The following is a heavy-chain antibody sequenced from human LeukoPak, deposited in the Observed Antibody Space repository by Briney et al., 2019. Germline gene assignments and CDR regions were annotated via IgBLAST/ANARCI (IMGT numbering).Heavy chain of an antibody. CDR3: ARGCSSTSRYFAVGNY. CDR2: INPNSGGT. J-gene: IGHJ4*02. V-gene: IGHV1-2*02. Sequence: ASVKVSCKASGYTFTGYYIHWVRQAPGQGLEWMGWINPNSGGTNYAQNFQGRVTMTRDTSISTAYMELSRLRSDDTAVYYCARGCSSTSRYFAVGNYWGQGTLVTVSS. D-gene: IGHD2-2*01. CDR1: GYTFTGYY.